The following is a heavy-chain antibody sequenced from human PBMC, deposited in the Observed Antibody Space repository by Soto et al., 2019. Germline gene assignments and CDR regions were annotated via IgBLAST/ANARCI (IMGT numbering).Heavy chain of an antibody. V-gene: IGHV4-30-4*01. D-gene: IGHD3-9*01. CDR3: ALTGYYDVDY. J-gene: IGHJ4*02. CDR2: IYYSGST. Sequence: SVTLSLTCAVSGDSISSGDYYWSWIRQPPGKGLEWIGCIYYSGSTYYNTSLKRRVTISVDTSKNQLSLKLSSVTAADTAVYYCALTGYYDVDYWGQGTLVTVSS. CDR1: GDSISSGDYY.